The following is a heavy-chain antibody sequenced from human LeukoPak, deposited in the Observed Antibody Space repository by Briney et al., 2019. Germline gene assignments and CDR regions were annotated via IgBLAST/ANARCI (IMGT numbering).Heavy chain of an antibody. CDR1: GGSISSSSYY. CDR3: ARLRVETAMGIDY. D-gene: IGHD5-18*01. V-gene: IGHV4-39*01. CDR2: IYYSGSN. J-gene: IGHJ4*02. Sequence: SETLSLTCTVSGGSISSSSYYWGWIRQPPGKGLEWIGNIYYSGSNYYNPSLKSRVTISVDTSRNQFSLKLSSVTAADTAVYYCARLRVETAMGIDYWGQGTLVTVSS.